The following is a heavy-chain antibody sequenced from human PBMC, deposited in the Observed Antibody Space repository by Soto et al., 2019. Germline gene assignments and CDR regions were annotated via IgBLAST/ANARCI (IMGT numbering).Heavy chain of an antibody. CDR3: ATEPYQYDSYGIDV. CDR2: IKSKADGGTT. J-gene: IGHJ6*02. V-gene: IGHV3-15*07. D-gene: IGHD2-2*01. Sequence: EVQLVQSGGGLVKPGGSLGLSCAASGFGFNNAWMNWVRQAPGKGLEWVGRIKSKADGGTTAYGSPVRGRFTIWRADSENTLYLQMNSLKTDDTTVYYSATEPYQYDSYGIDVWGQATTVTVSS. CDR1: GFGFNNAW.